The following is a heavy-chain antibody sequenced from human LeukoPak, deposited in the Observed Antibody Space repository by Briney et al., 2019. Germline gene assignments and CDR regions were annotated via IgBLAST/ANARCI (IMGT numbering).Heavy chain of an antibody. J-gene: IGHJ4*02. Sequence: SETLSFTCTVSGGSISSGGYYWSWIRQHPGKGLEWIVYIYYSGSTYYNPSLKSRVTISVDTSKNQFSLKLSSVTAADTAVYYCASTTHLYSSSWFDYWGQGTLVTVSS. V-gene: IGHV4-31*03. CDR1: GGSISSGGYY. CDR2: IYYSGST. D-gene: IGHD6-13*01. CDR3: ASTTHLYSSSWFDY.